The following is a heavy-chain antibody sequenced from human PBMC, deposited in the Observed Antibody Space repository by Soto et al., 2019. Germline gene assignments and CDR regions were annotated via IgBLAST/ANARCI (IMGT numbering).Heavy chain of an antibody. J-gene: IGHJ4*02. D-gene: IGHD5-12*01. CDR3: ASYRWLQPRFEY. Sequence: QLQLQESGSGLVKPSQTLSLTCAVSGGSISSGGYSWSWLRQPPGKGLEWIGYIYHSGSTYYNPSLKSRVTISVDRSKNHFSLKLSSVTAADTAVYYCASYRWLQPRFEYWGQGTLVTVSS. CDR1: GGSISSGGYS. V-gene: IGHV4-30-2*01. CDR2: IYHSGST.